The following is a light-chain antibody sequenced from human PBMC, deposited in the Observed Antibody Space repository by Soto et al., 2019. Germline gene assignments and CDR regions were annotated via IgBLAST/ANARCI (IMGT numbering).Light chain of an antibody. CDR1: QSISSW. J-gene: IGKJ4*01. CDR3: QQYNSYVT. Sequence: DIQMTQAPSTLSASVGDRVTITCRASQSISSWLAWYQQKPGKAPKLLIYKASSLESGVPSRFSGSGSGTEFTLTISSLHPDDFATYYCQQYNSYVTVGGGTKVEIK. V-gene: IGKV1-5*03. CDR2: KAS.